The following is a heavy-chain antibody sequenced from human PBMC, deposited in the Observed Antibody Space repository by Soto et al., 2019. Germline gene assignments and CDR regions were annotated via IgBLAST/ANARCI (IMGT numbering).Heavy chain of an antibody. CDR3: ELEPPTAKPEGVHF. D-gene: IGHD2-21*02. V-gene: IGHV1-2*02. Sequence: ASVKVSCKASGYTFSDYYIHWVRQPPGQGLEWMGWINPNSGGTKYAPKFQGGVTMTRDTSITTAYMELGRLRSGDTAVYYCELEPPTAKPEGVHFWCPGTLGTVSS. J-gene: IGHJ4*02. CDR1: GYTFSDYY. CDR2: INPNSGGT.